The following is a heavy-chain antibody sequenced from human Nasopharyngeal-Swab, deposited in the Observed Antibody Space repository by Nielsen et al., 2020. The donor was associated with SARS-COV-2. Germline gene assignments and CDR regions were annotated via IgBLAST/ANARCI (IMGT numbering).Heavy chain of an antibody. CDR1: GGSISSYY. V-gene: IGHV4-59*13. D-gene: IGHD3-3*01. CDR2: IYYSGST. Sequence: SETLSLTCTVSGGSISSYYWSWIRQPPGKGLERIGYIYYSGSTNYNPSLKSRVTISVDKSKNQFSLKLSSVTAADTAVYYCARGAVGTIFGVVTNHNWFDPWGQGTLVTVSS. J-gene: IGHJ5*02. CDR3: ARGAVGTIFGVVTNHNWFDP.